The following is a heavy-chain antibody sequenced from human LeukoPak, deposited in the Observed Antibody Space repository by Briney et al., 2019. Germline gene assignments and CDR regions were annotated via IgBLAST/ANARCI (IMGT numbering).Heavy chain of an antibody. CDR3: ARAPYYDFWSGYFDY. D-gene: IGHD3-3*01. J-gene: IGHJ4*02. CDR1: GFTFSSYW. CDR2: INTDGSST. V-gene: IGHV3-74*01. Sequence: GGFLRLSCAASGFTFSSYWMHWVRQAPGKGLVWVSRINTDGSSTSYADSVKGRFTISRDNAKNTLYLQMNSLRAEDTAVYYCARAPYYDFWSGYFDYWGQGTLVTVSS.